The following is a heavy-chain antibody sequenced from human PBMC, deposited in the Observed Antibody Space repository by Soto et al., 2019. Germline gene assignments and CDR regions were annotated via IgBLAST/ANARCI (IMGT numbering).Heavy chain of an antibody. D-gene: IGHD3-22*01. V-gene: IGHV3-74*01. CDR1: GFTFSSYW. J-gene: IGHJ6*02. CDR3: ARDRYYYDSSGYSLYSGMDA. CDR2: INSDGSST. Sequence: PGGSLRLSCAASGFTFSSYWMHWVRQAPGKGLVWVSRINSDGSSTSYADSVKGRFTISRDNAKNTLYLQMNSLRAEDTAVYYCARDRYYYDSSGYSLYSGMDAWGQGTTLTVSS.